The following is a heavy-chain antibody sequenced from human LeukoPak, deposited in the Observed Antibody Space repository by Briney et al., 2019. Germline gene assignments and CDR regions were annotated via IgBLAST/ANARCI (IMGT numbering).Heavy chain of an antibody. J-gene: IGHJ5*02. CDR3: ARGDLKSDWFDP. D-gene: IGHD3-3*01. CDR1: VGSISSDLYY. Sequence: SETLSLTCTVSVGSISSDLYYWNWIRQPAGKGLEWIGRFYNSGRTNFNPSLESRVTISADTSKNQFSLKLRSVTAADTAVYYCARGDLKSDWFDPWGQGTLVIVS. CDR2: FYNSGRT. V-gene: IGHV4-61*02.